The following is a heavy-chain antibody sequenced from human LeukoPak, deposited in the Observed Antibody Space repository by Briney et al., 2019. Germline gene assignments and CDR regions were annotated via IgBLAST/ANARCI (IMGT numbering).Heavy chain of an antibody. Sequence: SESLSLTCTVPGGSISSSSYYWGWIRQPPGKGLEWIGSIYYSGSTYYNPSLKSRVTISVDTSKNQFSLKLSSVTAADTAVYYCARHFDSSWRSAAFDIWGQETMVTVSS. CDR1: GGSISSSSYY. D-gene: IGHD6-13*01. J-gene: IGHJ3*02. V-gene: IGHV4-39*01. CDR3: ARHFDSSWRSAAFDI. CDR2: IYYSGST.